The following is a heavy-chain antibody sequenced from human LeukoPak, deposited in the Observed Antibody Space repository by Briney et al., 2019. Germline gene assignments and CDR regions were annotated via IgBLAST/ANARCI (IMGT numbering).Heavy chain of an antibody. CDR3: ARGAVAGRRVDY. CDR2: ISYDGSNK. V-gene: IGHV3-30*04. J-gene: IGHJ4*02. Sequence: GESLRLSCAASGFTFSSYAMHWVRQAPGKGLEWVAVISYDGSNKYYADSVKGRFTISRDNSKNTLYLQMNSLRAEDTAVYYCARGAVAGRRVDYWGQGTLVTVSS. D-gene: IGHD6-19*01. CDR1: GFTFSSYA.